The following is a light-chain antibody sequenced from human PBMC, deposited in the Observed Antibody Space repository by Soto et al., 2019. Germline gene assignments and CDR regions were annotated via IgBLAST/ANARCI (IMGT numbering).Light chain of an antibody. CDR2: GAS. CDR1: QTVTSNF. Sequence: EIVLTQSPGTLSLSPGERATLSCRASQTVTSNFLAWYQQKPGQAPRFLIYGASSRATGIPDRFSGGGSGTDFTLTISRLEPEDFAVYYCQQYTNSHRWTFGQGTKVEIK. CDR3: QQYTNSHRWT. V-gene: IGKV3-20*01. J-gene: IGKJ1*01.